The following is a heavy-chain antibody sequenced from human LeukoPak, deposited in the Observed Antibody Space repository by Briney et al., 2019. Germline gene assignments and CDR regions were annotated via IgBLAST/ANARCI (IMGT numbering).Heavy chain of an antibody. D-gene: IGHD6-19*01. CDR3: ARGSGSIAVAMNPLNWFDP. Sequence: ASVKVSCKASGYTFTGYYMHWGRQAPGQALEWMGWINPNSGGTNYEQKFQGRVTMTRDTSISTAYMELSRLRSDDTAVYYCARGSGSIAVAMNPLNWFDPWGQGTLVTVSS. V-gene: IGHV1-2*02. CDR2: INPNSGGT. J-gene: IGHJ5*02. CDR1: GYTFTGYY.